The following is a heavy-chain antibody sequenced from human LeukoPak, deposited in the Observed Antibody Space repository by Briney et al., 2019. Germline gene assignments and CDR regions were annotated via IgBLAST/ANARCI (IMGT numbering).Heavy chain of an antibody. CDR2: IYYSGST. CDR1: GGSISSSSYY. D-gene: IGHD3-10*01. J-gene: IGHJ6*03. Sequence: SETLSLTCTVSGGSISSSSYYWGWIRQPPGKGLEWIGSIYYSGSTNYNPSLKSRVTISVDTSKNQFSLKLSSVTAADTAVYYCARVIYGVRGVIIPYYYYMDVWGKGTTVTVSS. V-gene: IGHV4-39*07. CDR3: ARVIYGVRGVIIPYYYYMDV.